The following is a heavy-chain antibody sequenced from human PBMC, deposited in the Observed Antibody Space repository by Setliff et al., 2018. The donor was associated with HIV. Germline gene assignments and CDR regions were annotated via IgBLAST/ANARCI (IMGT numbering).Heavy chain of an antibody. D-gene: IGHD3-10*01. CDR2: IYTSGST. V-gene: IGHV4-61*02. Sequence: SETLSLTCTVSGGSISSGSYYWSWIRQPAGKGLEWIGRIYTSGSTNYNPSLKSRVTISVDTSKNQFSLKLSSVTAADTAVYYCAGDYVGSGGPFDYWGQGTLVTVSS. CDR1: GGSISSGSYY. CDR3: AGDYVGSGGPFDY. J-gene: IGHJ4*02.